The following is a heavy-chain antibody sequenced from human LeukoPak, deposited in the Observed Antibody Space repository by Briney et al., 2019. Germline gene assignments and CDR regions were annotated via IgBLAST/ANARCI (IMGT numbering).Heavy chain of an antibody. D-gene: IGHD3-3*01. CDR1: GGSISIYY. Sequence: SETLSLTCTVSGGSISIYYWSWIRQPPGKGLEWIGYIYYSGSTNYNPSLKSRVTISVDTSKNQFSLKLSSVTAADTAVYYCARGGFDYYYMDVWGKGTTVTVSS. CDR2: IYYSGST. J-gene: IGHJ6*03. CDR3: ARGGFDYYYMDV. V-gene: IGHV4-59*01.